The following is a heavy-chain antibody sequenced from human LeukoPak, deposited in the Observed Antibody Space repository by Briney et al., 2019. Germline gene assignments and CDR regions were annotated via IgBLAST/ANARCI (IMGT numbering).Heavy chain of an antibody. J-gene: IGHJ4*02. V-gene: IGHV4-34*01. CDR3: ANMIRGLDY. CDR2: ISHSGST. D-gene: IGHD3-10*01. Sequence: SETLSLTCTVYGWSSSGYNGSWIRQPPGKGLEWIGQISHSGSTYYNPSLKSRVTMSVDSSKNQFSLQLTSVTAADTAIYYCANMIRGLDYWGQGALATVSS. CDR1: GWSSSGYN.